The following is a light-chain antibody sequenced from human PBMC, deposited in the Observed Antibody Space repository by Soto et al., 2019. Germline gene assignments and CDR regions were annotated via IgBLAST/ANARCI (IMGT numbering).Light chain of an antibody. J-gene: IGLJ2*01. Sequence: QSALTQPPSASGSPGQSVTISCAGTGSDIAVYDFVSWYQQHPGKAPKLIIYEVSKRPSGVPDRFSASKSGNTASLTVSGLQAEDEADYYCSSYSGSNTLVFGGGTKLTV. V-gene: IGLV2-8*01. CDR1: GSDIAVYDF. CDR2: EVS. CDR3: SSYSGSNTLV.